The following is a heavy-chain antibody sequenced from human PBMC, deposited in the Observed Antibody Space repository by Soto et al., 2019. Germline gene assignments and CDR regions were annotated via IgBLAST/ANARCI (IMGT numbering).Heavy chain of an antibody. Sequence: PGGSLRLSCAASGFTFSSYAMSWVRQAPGKGLEWVSAISGSGGSTYYADSVKGRFTISRDNSKDTLYLQMNSLRAEDTAVYYCAKSKGEDSSGYYSRYYYHGMDVWGQGTTVTVSS. V-gene: IGHV3-23*01. CDR3: AKSKGEDSSGYYSRYYYHGMDV. CDR2: ISGSGGST. CDR1: GFTFSSYA. D-gene: IGHD3-22*01. J-gene: IGHJ6*02.